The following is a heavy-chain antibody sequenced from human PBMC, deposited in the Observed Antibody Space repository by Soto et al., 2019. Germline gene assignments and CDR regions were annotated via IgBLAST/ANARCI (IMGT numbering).Heavy chain of an antibody. J-gene: IGHJ5*02. D-gene: IGHD1-26*01. CDR1: GGSVSSGSYY. Sequence: SETLSLTCTVSGGSVSSGSYYWIWIRQPPGKGLEWIGYIYYSGSTNYNPSLKSRVTISVDTSKNQFSLKLSSVTAADTAVYYCARFLVGASRGGWFDPWGQGTLVTVSS. CDR2: IYYSGST. V-gene: IGHV4-61*01. CDR3: ARFLVGASRGGWFDP.